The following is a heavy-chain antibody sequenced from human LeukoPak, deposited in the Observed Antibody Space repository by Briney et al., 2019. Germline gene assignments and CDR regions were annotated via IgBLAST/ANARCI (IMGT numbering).Heavy chain of an antibody. Sequence: SGGSLRLSCAASGFLFNHYWMSWVRQAPGKGLEWVANINQDESGKFYVDSVKGRFTISRDNAKNSLYLQMDGLRAEDTAIYYCARDFGGTLKTALDYWGQGTLVTVSS. D-gene: IGHD4-23*01. J-gene: IGHJ4*02. CDR3: ARDFGGTLKTALDY. V-gene: IGHV3-7*01. CDR1: GFLFNHYW. CDR2: INQDESGK.